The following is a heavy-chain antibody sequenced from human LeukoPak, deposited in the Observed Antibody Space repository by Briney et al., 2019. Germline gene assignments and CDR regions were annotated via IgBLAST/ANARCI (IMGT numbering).Heavy chain of an antibody. J-gene: IGHJ4*02. CDR2: IYYSGST. CDR1: GGSISSYY. D-gene: IGHD3-22*01. CDR3: ARDVRNYYDSSGYYLFDY. Sequence: PSETLSLTCTVSGGSISSYYWSWIRQPPGKGLEWIGYIYYSGSTNYNPSLKSRVTISVDTSKNRFSLKLSSVTAADTAVYYCARDVRNYYDSSGYYLFDYWGQGTLVTVSS. V-gene: IGHV4-59*12.